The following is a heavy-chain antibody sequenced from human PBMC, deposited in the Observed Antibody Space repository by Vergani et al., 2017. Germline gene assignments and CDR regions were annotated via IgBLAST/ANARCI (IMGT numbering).Heavy chain of an antibody. CDR3: ATPQTVTTGGMEV. Sequence: EVQLVQSGAEVKKPGATMQISCKVSGYTFPDHYMHWVKQAPGKGLDWMGLVDPADGETIYAEKFKGRVTIAADTSTDTAHLELSSLRSEDTAVYYCATPQTVTTGGMEVWGQGTTVIVSS. J-gene: IGHJ6*02. D-gene: IGHD4-17*01. CDR2: VDPADGET. CDR1: GYTFPDHY. V-gene: IGHV1-69-2*01.